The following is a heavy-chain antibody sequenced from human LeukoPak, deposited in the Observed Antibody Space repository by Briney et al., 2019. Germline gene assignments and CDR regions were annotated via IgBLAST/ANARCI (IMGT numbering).Heavy chain of an antibody. Sequence: EASVKVSCKTSGYTFTGYYMHWVRQAPGQGLEWMGWINPNSGGTNYAQKFQGRVTMTRDTSISTAYMELSRLRSDDTAVYYCATVYYDILTGYEYYFDYWGQGTLVTVSS. CDR2: INPNSGGT. D-gene: IGHD3-9*01. J-gene: IGHJ4*02. CDR3: ATVYYDILTGYEYYFDY. CDR1: GYTFTGYY. V-gene: IGHV1-2*02.